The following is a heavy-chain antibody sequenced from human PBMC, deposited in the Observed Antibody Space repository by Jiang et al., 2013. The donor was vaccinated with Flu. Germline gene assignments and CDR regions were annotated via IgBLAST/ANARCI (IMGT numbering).Heavy chain of an antibody. Sequence: ILGIANYAQKFQGRVTITADKSTSTAYMELSSLRSEDTAVYYCARRQGYCSSTSCYEGDAFDIWGQGTMVTVSS. CDR2: ILGIA. V-gene: IGHV1-69*02. J-gene: IGHJ3*02. CDR3: ARRQGYCSSTSCYEGDAFDI. D-gene: IGHD2-2*01.